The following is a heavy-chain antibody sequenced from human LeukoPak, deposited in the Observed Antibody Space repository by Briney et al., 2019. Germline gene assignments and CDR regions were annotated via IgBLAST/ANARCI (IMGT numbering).Heavy chain of an antibody. V-gene: IGHV1-69*05. CDR2: IISVFGTA. Sequence: SVKVSCKSSGGTFSNYAISWVRQAPGQGLEWMGGIISVFGTANYAQTFQGRLTITTDESTSTAYMELSSLTSEDTAVYYCTTLDSGSFFDCWGQGTLVTVSS. CDR1: GGTFSNYA. D-gene: IGHD1-26*01. CDR3: TTLDSGSFFDC. J-gene: IGHJ4*02.